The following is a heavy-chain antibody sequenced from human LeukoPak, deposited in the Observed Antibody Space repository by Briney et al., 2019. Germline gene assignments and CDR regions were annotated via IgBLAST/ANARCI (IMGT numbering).Heavy chain of an antibody. CDR3: ARCRFSGTSCDFDS. Sequence: GGSLRLSCVASGFTFSSSWMSWVRQAPGRGLERVANIKQDESQKYYVDSVKGRFTVSRDNAKNSLYLQMNSLRAEDTAVYYCARCRFSGTSCDFDSWGQGTLVIVSS. CDR2: IKQDESQK. J-gene: IGHJ4*02. CDR1: GFTFSSSW. V-gene: IGHV3-7*03. D-gene: IGHD2-2*01.